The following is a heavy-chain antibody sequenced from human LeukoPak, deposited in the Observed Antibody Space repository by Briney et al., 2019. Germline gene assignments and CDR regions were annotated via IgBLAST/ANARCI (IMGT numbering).Heavy chain of an antibody. J-gene: IGHJ4*02. CDR2: MNPNSGNT. V-gene: IGHV1-8*01. CDR1: GYTFTSYD. CDR3: ARAYYYDSSGYGGADY. Sequence: ASVKVSCKASGYTFTSYDINWVRQATGQGLEWMGWMNPNSGNTGYAQKFQGRVTMTRNTSISTAYMEPSSLRSEDTAVYYCARAYYYDSSGYGGADYWGQGTLVTVSS. D-gene: IGHD3-22*01.